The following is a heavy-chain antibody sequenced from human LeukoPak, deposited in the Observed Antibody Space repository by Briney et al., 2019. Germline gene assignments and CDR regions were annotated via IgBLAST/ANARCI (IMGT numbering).Heavy chain of an antibody. Sequence: PGGPLRLSCAASGFGLNNAWMSWVRQAPGKGLEWVGRIKSKGDGETVDCAAHLKGSFTMSRDDGKATVYLQINSLIIEDTAMYYCTTDLGITMSRGVIVSWGQGTLVIVSS. CDR2: IKSKGDGETV. D-gene: IGHD3-10*01. CDR1: GFGLNNAW. V-gene: IGHV3-15*01. J-gene: IGHJ4*02. CDR3: TTDLGITMSRGVIVS.